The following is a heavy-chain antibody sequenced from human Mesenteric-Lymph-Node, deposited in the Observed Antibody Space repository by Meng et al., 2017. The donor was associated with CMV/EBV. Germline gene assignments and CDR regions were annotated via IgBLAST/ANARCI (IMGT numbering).Heavy chain of an antibody. J-gene: IGHJ4*02. CDR2: IRFDGNKE. Sequence: GESLKISCAASGFTFSTYGMHWVRQAPGKGLEWVTFIRFDGNKEYYADSVKGRFTISRDNSKNTLYLQMNSLRPDDTAVYYCAKAEMWSPFDYWGQGTLVTVSS. CDR3: AKAEMWSPFDY. CDR1: GFTFSTYG. D-gene: IGHD2-21*01. V-gene: IGHV3-30*02.